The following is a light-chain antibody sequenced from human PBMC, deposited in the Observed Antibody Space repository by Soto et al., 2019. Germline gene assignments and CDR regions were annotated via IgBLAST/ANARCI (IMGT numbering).Light chain of an antibody. V-gene: IGKV3-20*01. Sequence: EIVLTQSPGTLSLSPGERATLSCRASQSVSSIYLAWYQQKPGQAPRLLIYGASSRPTGIPDRFSGSGSGTDFTRTISRLEPEDCAVYYCQQYGSSALTFGGGTKVEIK. CDR1: QSVSSIY. CDR3: QQYGSSALT. CDR2: GAS. J-gene: IGKJ4*01.